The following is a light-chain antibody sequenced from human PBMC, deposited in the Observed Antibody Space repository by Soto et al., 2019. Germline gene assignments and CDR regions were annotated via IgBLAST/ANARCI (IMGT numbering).Light chain of an antibody. CDR2: GAS. J-gene: IGKJ4*01. CDR3: QQYNDCPLT. V-gene: IGKV3-15*01. Sequence: EVEVTQSPATLSVSPGARVTISCRASHRIGTDLAWYQQKPGQAPRLLIYGASTTATGFPARFSGSGSGTEFTFSISSLQSEDSAVYYCQQYNDCPLTFGGGTKVEVK. CDR1: HRIGTD.